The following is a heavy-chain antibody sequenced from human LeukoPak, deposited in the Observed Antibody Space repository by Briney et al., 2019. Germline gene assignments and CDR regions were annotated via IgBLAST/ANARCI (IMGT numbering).Heavy chain of an antibody. V-gene: IGHV4-31*03. D-gene: IGHD3-10*01. J-gene: IGHJ5*02. CDR2: IYYSGST. CDR1: GGSISSGGYY. Sequence: SQTLSLTCTVSGGSISSGGYYWSWLRQHPGKGLEWIGYIYYSGSTYYNPSLKSRVTISVDTSKNQFSLKLSSVTAADTAVYYCARDGRVVRGVHHWFDPWGQGTLVTVSS. CDR3: ARDGRVVRGVHHWFDP.